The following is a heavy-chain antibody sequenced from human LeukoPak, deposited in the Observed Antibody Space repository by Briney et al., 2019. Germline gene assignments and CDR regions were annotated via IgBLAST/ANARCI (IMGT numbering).Heavy chain of an antibody. CDR3: ARHPYDGFAGYYLDY. Sequence: GEALKISCKASGYQFTSYWIGWVRQMPGKGPEWVGIIYPEDSDIRYSPSFQGQVPISGDKPLSTASVQWSSLKATDSAMYYCARHPYDGFAGYYLDYWGQGTLVTVSS. D-gene: IGHD3-16*01. CDR1: GYQFTSYW. J-gene: IGHJ4*02. V-gene: IGHV5-51*01. CDR2: IYPEDSDI.